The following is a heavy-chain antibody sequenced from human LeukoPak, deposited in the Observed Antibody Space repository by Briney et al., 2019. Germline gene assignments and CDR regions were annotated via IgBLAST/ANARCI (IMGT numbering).Heavy chain of an antibody. CDR2: IYYSGST. J-gene: IGHJ6*02. CDR3: ARGPPYSSGWVGYYYYYYGMDV. CDR1: GGSISSYY. V-gene: IGHV4-59*01. D-gene: IGHD6-19*01. Sequence: SETLSLTCTVSGGSISSYYWSWIRQPPGKGLEWIGYIYYSGSTNYNPSLKSRVTISVDTSKNQFSLKLSSVTAADTAVNYCARGPPYSSGWVGYYYYYYGMDVWGQGTMVTVSS.